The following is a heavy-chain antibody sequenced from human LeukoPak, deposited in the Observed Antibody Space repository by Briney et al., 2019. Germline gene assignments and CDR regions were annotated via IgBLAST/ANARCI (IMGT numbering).Heavy chain of an antibody. J-gene: IGHJ4*02. CDR1: GFIFSNYG. V-gene: IGHV3-33*01. CDR3: AREWGRIAVAGGPGY. CDR2: IWYEGQTK. D-gene: IGHD6-19*01. Sequence: GGSLRLSCEASGFIFSNYGMPWVRQAPGKGLEWLALIWYEGQTKFYADSVKGRFTISRDNSGNTLFLHMTNLRVEDTAVYYCAREWGRIAVAGGPGYWGQGALVTVSS.